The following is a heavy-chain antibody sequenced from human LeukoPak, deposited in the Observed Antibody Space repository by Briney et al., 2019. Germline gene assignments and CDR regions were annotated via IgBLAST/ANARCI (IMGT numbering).Heavy chain of an antibody. CDR2: INPSGGST. CDR1: GYTFTSYY. Sequence: ASVKVSCKASGYTFTSYYMHWVRQAPGQGLEWMGIINPSGGSTSYAQKFQGRVTMTRDTSTSTVYMELSGLRSEDTAVYYCARGGSWVAAAGKGYWFVPWGQGTLVTASS. V-gene: IGHV1-46*01. D-gene: IGHD6-13*01. J-gene: IGHJ5*02. CDR3: ARGGSWVAAAGKGYWFVP.